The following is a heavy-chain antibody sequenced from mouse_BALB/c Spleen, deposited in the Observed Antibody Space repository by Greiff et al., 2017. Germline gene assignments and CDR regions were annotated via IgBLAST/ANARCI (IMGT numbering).Heavy chain of an antibody. Sequence: LVESGGGLVQPGGSRKLSCAASGFTFSSFGMHWVRQAPEKGLEWVAYISSGSSTIYYADTVKGRFTISRDNPKNTLFLQMTSLRSEDTAMYYCARSGYGILFAYWGQGTLVTVSA. CDR2: ISSGSSTI. V-gene: IGHV5-17*02. CDR3: ARSGYGILFAY. J-gene: IGHJ3*01. CDR1: GFTFSSFG. D-gene: IGHD2-10*02.